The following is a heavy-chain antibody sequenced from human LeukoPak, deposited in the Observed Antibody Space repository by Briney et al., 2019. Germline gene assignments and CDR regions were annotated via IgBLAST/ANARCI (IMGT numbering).Heavy chain of an antibody. Sequence: ASVKVSCKASGYTFTGYYMHWVRQAPGQGLEWMGWINPNSGGTNYAQKFQGRVTMTRDTSISTAYMELSRLRSDDTAVYYCARVWSGYYARYFDYWGQGTLVTVSS. J-gene: IGHJ4*02. V-gene: IGHV1-2*02. CDR3: ARVWSGYYARYFDY. CDR1: GYTFTGYY. D-gene: IGHD3-3*01. CDR2: INPNSGGT.